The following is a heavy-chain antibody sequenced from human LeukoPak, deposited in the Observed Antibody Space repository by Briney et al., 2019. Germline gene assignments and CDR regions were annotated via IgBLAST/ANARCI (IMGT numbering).Heavy chain of an antibody. CDR3: ARAEGSGGSGWYFDY. Sequence: ASVKVSCKASGYTFTSYYMHWVRQAPGQGLEWMGIINPSGGSTSYAQKFQGGVTMTRDTSTSTLYMELSSLRSEDTAVYYCARAEGSGGSGWYFDYWGQGTLVTVSS. CDR1: GYTFTSYY. D-gene: IGHD2-15*01. V-gene: IGHV1-46*01. CDR2: INPSGGST. J-gene: IGHJ4*02.